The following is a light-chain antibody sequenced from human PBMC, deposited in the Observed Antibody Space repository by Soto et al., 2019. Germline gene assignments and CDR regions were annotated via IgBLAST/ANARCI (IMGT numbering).Light chain of an antibody. CDR1: QFVSSR. V-gene: IGKV3-15*01. CDR3: QEYIQWPPGM. J-gene: IGKJ1*01. CDR2: DTS. Sequence: DIVVTQSPASLSASPGGRGTVSCRASQFVSSRLAWYQQRPGQVPRLLIYDTSTRAPGISARFSGSGSGTEFTLTISSLQSEDFAVYYCQEYIQWPPGMFGPGTKVDIK.